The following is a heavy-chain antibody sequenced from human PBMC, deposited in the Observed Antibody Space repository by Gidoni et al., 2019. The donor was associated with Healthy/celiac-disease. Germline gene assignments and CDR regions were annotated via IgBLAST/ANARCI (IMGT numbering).Heavy chain of an antibody. Sequence: EVQLVESGGGLIQPGGSLRLSFAASGFPVMSHHMRWVPQAPGKGLEWVSVIDSGGSTYYADSVKGRFTISRDNSKNTLYLQMNSLRAEDTAVYYCASNSVILTGLYYYYYYMDVWGKGTTVTVSS. V-gene: IGHV3-53*01. J-gene: IGHJ6*03. CDR1: GFPVMSHH. CDR2: IDSGGST. D-gene: IGHD3-9*01. CDR3: ASNSVILTGLYYYYYYMDV.